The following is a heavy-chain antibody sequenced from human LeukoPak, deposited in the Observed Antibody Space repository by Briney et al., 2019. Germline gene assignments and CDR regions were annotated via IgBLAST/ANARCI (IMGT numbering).Heavy chain of an antibody. J-gene: IGHJ4*02. CDR1: GFSVSSNY. Sequence: GGSLRLSCAASGFSVSSNYMSWVRQVPGKGLEWVSVIYSDGTISHADSVKGRFTISRDNSENTLYLQMNSLRVEDTAVYYCAREVGGGASGQWGQGTLVTVSS. D-gene: IGHD3-16*01. CDR2: IYSDGTI. V-gene: IGHV3-66*01. CDR3: AREVGGGASGQ.